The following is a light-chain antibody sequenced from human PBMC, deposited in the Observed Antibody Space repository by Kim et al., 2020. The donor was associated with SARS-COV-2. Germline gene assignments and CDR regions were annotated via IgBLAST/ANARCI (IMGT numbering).Light chain of an antibody. CDR1: QSVGTY. J-gene: IGKJ4*01. Sequence: SPGERATVSCRTSQSVGTYLAWYQQKAGQPPSLLIYDASNRATGIPPRFSGSGSGTDFTLTISSLDLEDFAVYYCQQRSDWPLTFGGGTKVEIK. CDR3: QQRSDWPLT. CDR2: DAS. V-gene: IGKV3-11*01.